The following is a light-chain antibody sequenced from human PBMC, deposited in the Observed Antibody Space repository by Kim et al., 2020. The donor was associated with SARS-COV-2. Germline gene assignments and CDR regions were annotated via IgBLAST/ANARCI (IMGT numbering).Light chain of an antibody. CDR2: SNN. CDR3: AVWDDSLDGWV. J-gene: IGLJ3*02. V-gene: IGLV1-44*01. CDR1: RANIGYNH. Sequence: GKSVTFTCSGRRANIGYNHVNWYQQVPGMAPRLLIYSNNERPSGIPDRFFGSKSGTSASLGISGLQSEDEADYYCAVWDDSLDGWVFGGGTQLTVL.